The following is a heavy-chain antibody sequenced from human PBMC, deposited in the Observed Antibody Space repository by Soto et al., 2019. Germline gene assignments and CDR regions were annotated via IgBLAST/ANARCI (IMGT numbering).Heavy chain of an antibody. V-gene: IGHV1-3*01. D-gene: IGHD2-15*01. Sequence: ASVKVSCKTSGFTLSSSAVHWVRQAPGQRLEWMGWINAGNGNTKYSQKFQGRVTITRDTSASTAYMELSSLRSEDTAVYYCARDLGYALPDYWGQGTLVTVSS. J-gene: IGHJ4*02. CDR2: INAGNGNT. CDR1: GFTLSSSA. CDR3: ARDLGYALPDY.